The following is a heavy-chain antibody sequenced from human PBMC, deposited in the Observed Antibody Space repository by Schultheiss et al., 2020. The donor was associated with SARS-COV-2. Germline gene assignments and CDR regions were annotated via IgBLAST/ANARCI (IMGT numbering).Heavy chain of an antibody. Sequence: GESLKISCAASGFTFSSYSMNWVRQAPGKGLEWVSSISSSSSYIYYADSVKGRFTISRDNAKNSLYLQMNSLRAEDTAVYYCAKDRAVAGLYYFDYWGQGTLVTVSS. CDR2: ISSSSSYI. V-gene: IGHV3-21*01. CDR3: AKDRAVAGLYYFDY. CDR1: GFTFSSYS. J-gene: IGHJ4*02. D-gene: IGHD6-19*01.